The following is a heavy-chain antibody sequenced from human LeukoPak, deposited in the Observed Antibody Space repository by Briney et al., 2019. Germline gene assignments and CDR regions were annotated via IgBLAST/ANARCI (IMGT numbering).Heavy chain of an antibody. CDR3: ARPGDPVVATHYYYGMDV. CDR1: GFTFSSYA. V-gene: IGHV3-30*04. D-gene: IGHD5-12*01. J-gene: IGHJ6*02. CDR2: ISYDGSNK. Sequence: GGSLRLSCAASGFTFSSYAMHWVRRAPGKGLEWVAVISYDGSNKYYADSVKGRFTISRDNSKNTLYLQMNSLRAEDTAVYYCARPGDPVVATHYYYGMDVWGQGTTVTVSS.